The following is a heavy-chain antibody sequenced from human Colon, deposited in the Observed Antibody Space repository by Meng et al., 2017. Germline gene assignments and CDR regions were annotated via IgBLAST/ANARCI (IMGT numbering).Heavy chain of an antibody. CDR3: ARFYGSGTFEVHDY. Sequence: QVRLQESGPGLVGPSETLSLTCNVSGGSVSSASYYWSWIRQPPGKGLEWIGLIHYSGSRNYNPSLKSRVTMSVDTSKNQVSLRLTSVTAADTAVYYCARFYGSGTFEVHDYWGQGTLVTVSS. CDR1: GGSVSSASYY. D-gene: IGHD3-10*01. V-gene: IGHV4-61*01. J-gene: IGHJ4*02. CDR2: IHYSGSR.